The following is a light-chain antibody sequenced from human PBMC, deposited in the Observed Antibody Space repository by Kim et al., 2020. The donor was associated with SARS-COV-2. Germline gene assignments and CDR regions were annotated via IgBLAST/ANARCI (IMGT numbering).Light chain of an antibody. V-gene: IGLV3-1*01. Sequence: SYELTQPPSVSVSPGQTASITCSGHKLGDKYACWYQQKPGQSPVLVIYQDSKRPSGIPERFSGSNSGNTATLTISGTQAMDEADYYCQAWDSSTGVFGVG. J-gene: IGLJ3*02. CDR1: KLGDKY. CDR2: QDS. CDR3: QAWDSSTGV.